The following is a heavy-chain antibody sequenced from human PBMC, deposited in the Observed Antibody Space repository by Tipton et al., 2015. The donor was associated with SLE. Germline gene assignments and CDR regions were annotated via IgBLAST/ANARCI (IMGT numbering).Heavy chain of an antibody. Sequence: LRLSCTVSRVSIYTGGYYWSWIRQHPGKGLEWIGHIYYSGSTYFNPSLKSRLTMSIDTSKNQFSLNLRSVTAADAAVYYCARITTYGAFDSWGQGTMVTVS. D-gene: IGHD3-3*01. V-gene: IGHV4-31*03. J-gene: IGHJ3*01. CDR1: RVSIYTGGYY. CDR2: IYYSGST. CDR3: ARITTYGAFDS.